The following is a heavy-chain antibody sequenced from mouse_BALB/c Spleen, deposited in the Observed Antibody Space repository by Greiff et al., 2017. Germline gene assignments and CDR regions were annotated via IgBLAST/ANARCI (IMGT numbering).Heavy chain of an antibody. CDR3: AREGYGYSDY. J-gene: IGHJ2*01. D-gene: IGHD3-1*01. CDR1: GFTFSSFG. CDR2: ISSGSSTI. V-gene: IGHV5-17*02. Sequence: EVKVVESGGGLVQPGGSRKLSCAASGFTFSSFGMHWVRQAPEKGLEWVAYISSGSSTIYYADTVKGRFTISRDNPKNTLFLQMTSLRSEDTAMYYCAREGYGYSDYWGQGTTLTVSS.